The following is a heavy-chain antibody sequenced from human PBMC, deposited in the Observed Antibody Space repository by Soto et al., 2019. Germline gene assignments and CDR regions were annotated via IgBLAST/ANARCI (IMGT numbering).Heavy chain of an antibody. CDR1: GGSFSGYY. Sequence: SETLSLTCAVYGGSFSGYYWSWISKPPGKGLEWIGEINHSGSTNYNPSLKSRVTISVDTSKNQFSLKLSSVTAADTAVYYCVGLRYCSGGSCYGPDYWGQGTLVTVSS. V-gene: IGHV4-34*01. J-gene: IGHJ4*02. D-gene: IGHD2-15*01. CDR3: VGLRYCSGGSCYGPDY. CDR2: INHSGST.